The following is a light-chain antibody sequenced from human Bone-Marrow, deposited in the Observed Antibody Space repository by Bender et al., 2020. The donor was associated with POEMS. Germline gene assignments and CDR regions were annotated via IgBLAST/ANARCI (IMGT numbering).Light chain of an antibody. V-gene: IGLV2-8*01. CDR2: EVT. Sequence: QSALTQPPSASGSPGQSVTISCTGTSSDVGGYNYVSWYQQHPGKAPKLMIYEVTQRPSGVPDRFSGSKSGNTASLTISGLRPEDEAEYYCSAYTLTDTLDVLFGGGTKLTVL. CDR3: SAYTLTDTLDVL. CDR1: SSDVGGYNY. J-gene: IGLJ2*01.